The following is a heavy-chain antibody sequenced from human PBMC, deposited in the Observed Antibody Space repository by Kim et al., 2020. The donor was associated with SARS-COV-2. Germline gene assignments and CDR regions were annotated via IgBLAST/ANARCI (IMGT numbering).Heavy chain of an antibody. D-gene: IGHD5-12*01. CDR2: IYYSGST. J-gene: IGHJ6*02. CDR1: GGSISSGGYY. CDR3: AMRSDIVASLHYYYYYGMDV. Sequence: SDTLSLTCTVSGGSISSGGYYWSWIRQHPGKGLEWIGYIYYSGSTYYNPSLKSRVTISVDTSKNQFSLKLSSVTAADTAVYYCAMRSDIVASLHYYYYYGMDVWGQGTTVTVSS. V-gene: IGHV4-31*03.